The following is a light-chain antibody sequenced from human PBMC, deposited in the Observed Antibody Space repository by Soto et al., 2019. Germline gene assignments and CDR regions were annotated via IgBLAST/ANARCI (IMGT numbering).Light chain of an antibody. CDR3: QQYGNSPIT. CDR2: DGF. Sequence: DIMLTQATSTLSLSPGESATISCMASQSVSSSRLAWYQQKPALAPRLLIYDGFLRATGIPDRFSGSGSGTDFTLTISRLEPEDFAVYYCQQYGNSPITFGQGTRLEI. J-gene: IGKJ5*01. V-gene: IGKV3D-20*01. CDR1: QSVSSSR.